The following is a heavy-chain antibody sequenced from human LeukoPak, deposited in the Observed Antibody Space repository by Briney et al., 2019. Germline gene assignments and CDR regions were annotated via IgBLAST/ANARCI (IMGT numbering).Heavy chain of an antibody. CDR3: AKPFMTTVTPYGYFQH. Sequence: SETLSLTCTVSGGSISSYYWSWIRQPPGKGLEWIGYIYYSGSTNYNPSLKSRVTISVETSKNEFSLKLRSVTAADTAVYYCAKPFMTTVTPYGYFQHWGQGTLVTVSS. D-gene: IGHD4-17*01. J-gene: IGHJ1*01. CDR2: IYYSGST. V-gene: IGHV4-59*01. CDR1: GGSISSYY.